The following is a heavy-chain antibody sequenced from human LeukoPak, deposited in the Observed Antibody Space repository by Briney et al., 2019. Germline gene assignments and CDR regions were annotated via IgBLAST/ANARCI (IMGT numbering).Heavy chain of an antibody. CDR2: IYHTGAT. V-gene: IGHV4-38-2*01. D-gene: IGHD3-22*01. Sequence: PGGSLRLSCAASGFTFNSYSMNWVRQTPGKGLEWIGSIYHTGATYYNPSLKSRITISIDTSKNQFSLKLNSVTAADTAVYYCARAVDSSGFSSFQHWGQGTLVSVSS. CDR1: GFTFNSYS. CDR3: ARAVDSSGFSSFQH. J-gene: IGHJ1*01.